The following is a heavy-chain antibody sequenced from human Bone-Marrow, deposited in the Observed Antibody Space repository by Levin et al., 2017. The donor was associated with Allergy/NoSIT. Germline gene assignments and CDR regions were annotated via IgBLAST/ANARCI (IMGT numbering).Heavy chain of an antibody. Sequence: SQTLSLTCGVYGGSSYSSYWSWIRQPPGKGLEWIGEINHSGTPKYNPSLKSRVTISVDTSENQISLRLSSVTAADTAVYYCAGAFASTGTDSVYFYYYGVDIWGQGTAVTVSS. V-gene: IGHV4-34*01. CDR1: GGSSYSSY. J-gene: IGHJ6*02. CDR3: AGAFASTGTDSVYFYYYGVDI. CDR2: INHSGTP. D-gene: IGHD6-13*01.